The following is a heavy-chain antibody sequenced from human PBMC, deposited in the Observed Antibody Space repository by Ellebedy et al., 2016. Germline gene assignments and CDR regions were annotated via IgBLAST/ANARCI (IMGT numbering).Heavy chain of an antibody. J-gene: IGHJ5*02. CDR2: IYYSGST. CDR1: GGSISSYY. D-gene: IGHD2-15*01. Sequence: SETLSLTXTVSGGSISSYYWSWIRQPPGKGLEWIGYIYYSGSTNYNPSLKSRLTISVDTSKNQFSLKLRYVTAADTAVYYCARGPSANCFNPWGQGTLVTVSS. CDR3: ARGPSANCFNP. V-gene: IGHV4-59*13.